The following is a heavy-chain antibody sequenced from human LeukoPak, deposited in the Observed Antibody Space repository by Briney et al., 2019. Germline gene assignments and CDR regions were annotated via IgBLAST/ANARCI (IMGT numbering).Heavy chain of an antibody. CDR3: ARAPYDSSGYYYDWFDP. Sequence: SVKVSCKASGGTFSSYAISWVRQAPGQGLEWMGRIIPILGIANYAQKFQGRVMITADKSTSTAYMELSSLRSEDTAVYYCARAPYDSSGYYYDWFDPWGQGTLVTVSS. J-gene: IGHJ5*02. D-gene: IGHD3-22*01. CDR1: GGTFSSYA. V-gene: IGHV1-69*04. CDR2: IIPILGIA.